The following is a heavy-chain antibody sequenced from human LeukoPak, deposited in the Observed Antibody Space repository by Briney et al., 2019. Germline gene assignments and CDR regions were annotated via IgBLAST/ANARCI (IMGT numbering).Heavy chain of an antibody. CDR2: ISWNSGSI. D-gene: IGHD6-13*01. Sequence: GGSLRLSCAASGFTFDDYAMHWVRQAPGKGLEWVSGISWNSGSIGYADSVKGRFTISRDNAKNSLYLQINSLRAEDTALYYCAKESSSSWYGPYDYWGQGTLVTVSS. CDR3: AKESSSSWYGPYDY. V-gene: IGHV3-9*01. CDR1: GFTFDDYA. J-gene: IGHJ4*02.